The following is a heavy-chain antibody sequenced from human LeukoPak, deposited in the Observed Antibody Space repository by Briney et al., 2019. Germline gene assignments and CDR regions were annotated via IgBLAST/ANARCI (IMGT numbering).Heavy chain of an antibody. Sequence: PSETLSLTCTVSGGSISSSSYYWGWIRQPPGKGLEWIGYIYYSGSTNYNPSLKSRVTISVDTSKNQFSLKLSSVTAADTAVYYCARSYYYDSSGYPYWYFDLWGRGTLVTVSS. CDR2: IYYSGST. CDR1: GGSISSSSYY. J-gene: IGHJ2*01. D-gene: IGHD3-22*01. V-gene: IGHV4-61*05. CDR3: ARSYYYDSSGYPYWYFDL.